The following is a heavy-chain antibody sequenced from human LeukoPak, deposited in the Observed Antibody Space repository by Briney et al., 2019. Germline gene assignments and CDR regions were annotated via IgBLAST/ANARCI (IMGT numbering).Heavy chain of an antibody. CDR3: ASPARWIQLWYSFDY. Sequence: PGGSLRLSCAASGFTFSSYGMHWVRQAPGKGLEWVAVISYDGSNKYYADSVKGRFTIPRDNSKNTLYLQMNSLRAEDTAVYYCASPARWIQLWYSFDYWGQGTLVTVSS. J-gene: IGHJ4*02. D-gene: IGHD5-18*01. CDR1: GFTFSSYG. CDR2: ISYDGSNK. V-gene: IGHV3-30*03.